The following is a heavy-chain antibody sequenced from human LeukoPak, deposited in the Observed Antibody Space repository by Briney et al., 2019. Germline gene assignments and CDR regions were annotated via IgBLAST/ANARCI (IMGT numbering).Heavy chain of an antibody. Sequence: SETLSLTCTVSGGSISSNSYYWGWIRQPPGKGLEWIGSIYYSGITYYNPSLKSRVTISVDTSKNQFSLKLSSVTAADTAVYYCASWGATHHYFDSWGRGTLVTVSS. CDR3: ASWGATHHYFDS. V-gene: IGHV4-39*01. J-gene: IGHJ4*02. D-gene: IGHD1-26*01. CDR2: IYYSGIT. CDR1: GGSISSNSYY.